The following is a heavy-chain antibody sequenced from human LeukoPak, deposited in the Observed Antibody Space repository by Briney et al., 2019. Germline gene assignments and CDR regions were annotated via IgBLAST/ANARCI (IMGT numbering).Heavy chain of an antibody. J-gene: IGHJ4*02. Sequence: SETLSLTCTVSGGSISSYYWSWIRQPAGKGLEWIGRIYTSGSTNYNPSLKSRVTMSVDTSKNQFSLKLSSVTAADTAVYYCARGFSSSWYVDYFDYWGQGTLVTVSS. V-gene: IGHV4-4*07. CDR1: GGSISSYY. CDR3: ARGFSSSWYVDYFDY. CDR2: IYTSGST. D-gene: IGHD6-13*01.